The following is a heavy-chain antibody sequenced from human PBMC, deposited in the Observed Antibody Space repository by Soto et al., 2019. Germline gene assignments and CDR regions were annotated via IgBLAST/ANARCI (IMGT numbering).Heavy chain of an antibody. CDR1: GFNFNKYS. V-gene: IGHV3-48*01. CDR3: VRESFDFWSGFDC. D-gene: IGHD3-3*01. CDR2: ISSSSSNI. J-gene: IGHJ4*02. Sequence: EVQLVEAGGALVQPGGSLRLSCAASGFNFNKYSMNWVRQAPGKGLEWVAYISSSSSNIYYADSVKGRFTISRDNARNSLYMQVNSLRAEDTAVYYCVRESFDFWSGFDCWGQGTLVTVSS.